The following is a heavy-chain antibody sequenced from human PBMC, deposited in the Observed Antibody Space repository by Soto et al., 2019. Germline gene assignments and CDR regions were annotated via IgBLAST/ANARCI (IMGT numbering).Heavy chain of an antibody. D-gene: IGHD1-7*01. Sequence: ASVKVSCKASGYTFTSYAMHWVRQAPGQRLEWMGWINAGNGNTKYSQKFQGRVTITRDTSASTAYMELSSLRSEDTAVYYCARERYNRNSHNWFDPWGQGTLVTVSS. J-gene: IGHJ5*02. CDR1: GYTFTSYA. CDR2: INAGNGNT. CDR3: ARERYNRNSHNWFDP. V-gene: IGHV1-3*01.